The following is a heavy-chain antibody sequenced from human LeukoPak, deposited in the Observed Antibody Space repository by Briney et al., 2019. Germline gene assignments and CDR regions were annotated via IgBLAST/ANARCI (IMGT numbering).Heavy chain of an antibody. J-gene: IGHJ3*02. V-gene: IGHV3-30*03. CDR1: GFTFSSYS. D-gene: IGHD6-13*01. CDR3: ARAENSSPHGGAFDI. CDR2: ISYDGSNK. Sequence: GGSLRLSCAASGFTFSSYSMNWVRQAPGKGLEWVAVISYDGSNKYYADSVKGRFTISRDNSKNTLYLQMNSLRAEDTAVYYCARAENSSPHGGAFDIWGQGTMVTVSS.